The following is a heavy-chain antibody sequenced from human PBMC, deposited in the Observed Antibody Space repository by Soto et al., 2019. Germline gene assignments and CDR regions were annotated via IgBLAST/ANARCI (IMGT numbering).Heavy chain of an antibody. CDR2: ISRSSSTT. CDR3: ARDDEMGYFDY. V-gene: IGHV3-48*01. CDR1: GFTFSSNS. J-gene: IGHJ4*02. D-gene: IGHD3-16*01. Sequence: EVQLVESGGGLVQPGGSLRLSCAASGFTFSSNSMNWVRQAPGEGLEWVSYISRSSSTTYYADSVKGRFTISRDNAKKSLYLQMNSLRAEATAVYYCARDDEMGYFDYWGQGTLVTVSS.